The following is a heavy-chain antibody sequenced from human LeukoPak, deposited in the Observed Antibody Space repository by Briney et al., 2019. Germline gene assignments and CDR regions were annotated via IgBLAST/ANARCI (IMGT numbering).Heavy chain of an antibody. J-gene: IGHJ5*02. D-gene: IGHD6-6*01. CDR2: IYNSGST. CDR3: ARNSSSSSPPERYNWFDP. V-gene: IGHV4-38-2*01. Sequence: SETLSLTCAVSGYSIGTDYYWGWIRQPPGKGLEWTGSIYNSGSTYYNPSLKSRTTISVDTSKNQFSLKLSSVTAADTAVYYCARNSSSSSPPERYNWFDPWGQGTLVTVSS. CDR1: GYSIGTDYY.